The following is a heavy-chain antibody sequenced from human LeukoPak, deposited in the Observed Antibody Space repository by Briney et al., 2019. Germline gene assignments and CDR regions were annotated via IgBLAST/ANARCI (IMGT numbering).Heavy chain of an antibody. Sequence: SETLSLTCAVYGGSFSGYYWSWIRQPPGKGLEWIGEINHSGSTNYNPSLKNRVTISVDTSKNQFSLKLSSVTAADTAVYYCARVVQEFDDFEIWGQGTMVTVSS. CDR3: ARVVQEFDDFEI. CDR2: INHSGST. J-gene: IGHJ3*02. V-gene: IGHV4-34*01. D-gene: IGHD2-2*01. CDR1: GGSFSGYY.